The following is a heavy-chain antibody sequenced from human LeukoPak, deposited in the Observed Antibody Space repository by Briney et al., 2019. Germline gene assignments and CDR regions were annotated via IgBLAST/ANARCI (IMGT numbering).Heavy chain of an antibody. CDR1: GFTFSGYW. CDR2: IDNGGRGT. D-gene: IGHD3-3*01. V-gene: IGHV3-74*01. Sequence: QPGGSLRLSCAASGFTFSGYWMHWVRQVPEKGLVLVSRIDNGGRGTTYADSVEGRFTVSRDNAKNTLYLQMNSLRAEDTAIYYCARGGGWDTIFRVVQYMDVWGKGTTVTVSS. J-gene: IGHJ6*03. CDR3: ARGGGWDTIFRVVQYMDV.